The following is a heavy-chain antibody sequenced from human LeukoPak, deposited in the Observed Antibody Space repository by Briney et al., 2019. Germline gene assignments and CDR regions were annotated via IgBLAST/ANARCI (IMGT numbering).Heavy chain of an antibody. CDR2: IWSDGSNK. CDR1: GFTFNTYG. CDR3: ARVSSYSFDP. Sequence: GGSLRLSCAASGFTFNTYGIHWVRQAPGKGLEWVAVIWSDGSNKYYADSVKGRSTISRDNSKNTVYLEMNSLRAEDTAVYYCARVSSYSFDPWGQGTLVTVSS. D-gene: IGHD2-21*01. J-gene: IGHJ5*02. V-gene: IGHV3-33*01.